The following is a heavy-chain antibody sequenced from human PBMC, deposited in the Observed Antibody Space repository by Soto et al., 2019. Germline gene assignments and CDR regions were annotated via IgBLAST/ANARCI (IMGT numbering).Heavy chain of an antibody. CDR2: ISAYNGNT. J-gene: IGHJ6*03. Sequence: ASVKLSCKASGYTFTSYGISWVRQAPGQGLEWMGWISAYNGNTNYAQKLQGRVTMTTDTSTSTAYMELRSLRSDDTAVYYCARRGAGDCSSTSCYDYYYYMDVWGKGTTVTVSS. V-gene: IGHV1-18*01. CDR3: ARRGAGDCSSTSCYDYYYYMDV. CDR1: GYTFTSYG. D-gene: IGHD2-2*01.